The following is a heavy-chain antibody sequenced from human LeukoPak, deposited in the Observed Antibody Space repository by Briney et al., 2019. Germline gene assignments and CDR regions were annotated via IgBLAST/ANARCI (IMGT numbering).Heavy chain of an antibody. CDR2: ISAYNGNT. CDR3: ARVFYASGSSHFDY. CDR1: GYTFTSYG. J-gene: IGHJ4*02. V-gene: IGHV1-18*01. Sequence: ASVKVSCKASGYTFTSYGISWVRQAPGQGLEWMGWISAYNGNTNYAQKLQGRVTMTTDTSTSTAYMELRSLRSDDAAVYYCARVFYASGSSHFDYWGQGTLVTVSS. D-gene: IGHD3-16*01.